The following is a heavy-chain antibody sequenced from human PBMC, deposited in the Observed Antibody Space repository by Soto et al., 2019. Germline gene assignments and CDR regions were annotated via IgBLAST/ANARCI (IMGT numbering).Heavy chain of an antibody. CDR2: INAHNGNT. Sequence: QVQLVQSGAEVKKPGASVKVSCKASGSTFPSSTVSWVRQAPGQGLEWMGWINAHNGNTKYAQKCQGRLTMTTDTSTGTGYMELRSLRSDDTAIYFCAIADYGDPDYWGQGTRVTVSS. V-gene: IGHV1-18*01. CDR3: AIADYGDPDY. CDR1: GSTFPSST. D-gene: IGHD4-17*01. J-gene: IGHJ4*02.